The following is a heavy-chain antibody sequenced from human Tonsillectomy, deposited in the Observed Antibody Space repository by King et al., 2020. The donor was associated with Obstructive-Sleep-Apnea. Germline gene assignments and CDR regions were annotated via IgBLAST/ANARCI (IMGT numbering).Heavy chain of an antibody. CDR2: IIPMSGTS. D-gene: IGHD3-9*01. CDR3: ARGLTGMDV. J-gene: IGHJ6*02. V-gene: IGHV1-69*01. CDR1: GGTVTTDT. Sequence: QLVQSGAEVKKPGSSVTVSCKASGGTVTTDTISWVRQAPGQGLEWMGGIIPMSGTSHYAQKCQGRVTITADVSTNIVFMQLNSLRSEDTAVYYCARGLTGMDVWGQGTSVAVSS.